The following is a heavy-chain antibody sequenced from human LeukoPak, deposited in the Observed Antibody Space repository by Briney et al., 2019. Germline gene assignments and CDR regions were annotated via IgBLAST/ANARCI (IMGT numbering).Heavy chain of an antibody. V-gene: IGHV1-69*04. CDR3: ATDLHCSSTSCFGTLDY. J-gene: IGHJ4*02. Sequence: GASVKVSCTASGGTFSSYAISWVRQAPGQGLEWMGRIIPILGIANYAQKFQGRVTMTEDTSTDTAYMELSSLRSEDTAVYYCATDLHCSSTSCFGTLDYWGQGTLVTVSS. D-gene: IGHD2-2*01. CDR2: IIPILGIA. CDR1: GGTFSSYA.